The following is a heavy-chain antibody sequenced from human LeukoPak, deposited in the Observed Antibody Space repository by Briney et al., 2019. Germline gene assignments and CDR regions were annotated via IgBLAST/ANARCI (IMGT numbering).Heavy chain of an antibody. Sequence: SETLSLTCSVFGYSISSGYSWGWIRQPPGKGLEWIGIIYHSGTTYYNPSLRSRVIISVDTSKNQFSLKLRSVTAADTAVYYCARQTGSGLFILPGGQGTLVTVSS. J-gene: IGHJ4*02. V-gene: IGHV4-38-2*02. D-gene: IGHD3/OR15-3a*01. CDR2: IYHSGTT. CDR1: GYSISSGYS. CDR3: ARQTGSGLFILP.